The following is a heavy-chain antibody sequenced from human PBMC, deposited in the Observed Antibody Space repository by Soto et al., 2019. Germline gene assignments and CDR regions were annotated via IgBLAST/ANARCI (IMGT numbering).Heavy chain of an antibody. Sequence: EVQLVESGGGLVKPGGSLRLSRAASGFTFSSYSMNWVRQAPGKGLEWVSSISSSSSYIYYADSVKGRFTISRDNAKNSLYLQMNSLRAEDTAVYYCARDRNYYGSGTKYYYGMDVWGQGTTVTVSS. V-gene: IGHV3-21*01. CDR2: ISSSSSYI. CDR1: GFTFSSYS. J-gene: IGHJ6*02. CDR3: ARDRNYYGSGTKYYYGMDV. D-gene: IGHD3-10*01.